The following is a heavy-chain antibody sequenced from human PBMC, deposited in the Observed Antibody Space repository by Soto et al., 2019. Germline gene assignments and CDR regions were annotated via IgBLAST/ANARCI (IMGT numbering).Heavy chain of an antibody. CDR2: INPSGGST. V-gene: IGHV1-46*01. CDR3: ARDRIISMPAKYDFWSGYHNYFDY. J-gene: IGHJ4*02. CDR1: GYTFTSYY. Sequence: ASVKVSCKASGYTFTSYYMHWVRQAPGQGLEWMGIINPSGGSTSYAQKFQGRVTMTRDTSTSTVYMELSSLRSEDTAVYYCARDRIISMPAKYDFWSGYHNYFDYWGQGTLVTVSS. D-gene: IGHD3-3*01.